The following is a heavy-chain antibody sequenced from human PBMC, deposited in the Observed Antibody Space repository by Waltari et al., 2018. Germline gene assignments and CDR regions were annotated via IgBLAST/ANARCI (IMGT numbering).Heavy chain of an antibody. J-gene: IGHJ4*02. V-gene: IGHV1-69*12. CDR2: IIPLFGTT. CDR3: ARSYYYDRRANYPSLGAFDS. Sequence: QVQLVQSGAEVKKPGSSVKVSCKASGDTFRRYAISWVRQAPGKGLEGMGGIIPLFGTTNYAQKFQGRVTMTADEPTSTAYVELSSLKSEDTAVYFCARSYYYDRRANYPSLGAFDSWGQGTLVTVSS. CDR1: GDTFRRYA. D-gene: IGHD3-22*01.